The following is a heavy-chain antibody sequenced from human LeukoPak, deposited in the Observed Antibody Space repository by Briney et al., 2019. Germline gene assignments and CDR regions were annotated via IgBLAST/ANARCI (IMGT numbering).Heavy chain of an antibody. Sequence: GGSLRLSCAASGFTFSNYAMNWVRQAPGKGLEWVSGLSGSGDNTYYADSVKGRFTISRDNSKDTLYLQMNSLRAADTAVYYCAQRRGYCSGGRCSGGAFDIWGQGTMVTVSS. CDR3: AQRRGYCSGGRCSGGAFDI. V-gene: IGHV3-23*01. J-gene: IGHJ3*02. CDR1: GFTFSNYA. D-gene: IGHD2-15*01. CDR2: LSGSGDNT.